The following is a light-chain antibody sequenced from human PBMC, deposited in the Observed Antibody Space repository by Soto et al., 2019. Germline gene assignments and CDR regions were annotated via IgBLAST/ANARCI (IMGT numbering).Light chain of an antibody. J-gene: IGKJ3*01. CDR1: QSVSSN. CDR2: EAS. Sequence: EIVLTQSPPTLSSSPGERATLSCKASQSVSSNLAWYQQKPGQAPRLLIYEASNRATGIPARFSGSGSGTDFTLTISSLEPEDFAVYYCQQRSNWLPITFGPGTKVDIK. V-gene: IGKV3-11*01. CDR3: QQRSNWLPIT.